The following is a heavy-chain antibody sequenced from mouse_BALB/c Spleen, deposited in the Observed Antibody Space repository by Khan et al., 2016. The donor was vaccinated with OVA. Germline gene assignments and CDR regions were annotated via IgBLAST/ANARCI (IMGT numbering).Heavy chain of an antibody. Sequence: EVQLQQSGAELVKPGASVKLSCTASGFNIKDTYMHWVKQRPEQGLEWIGRIDPANGNTKYDPKFQDKATITADKSSNTAYLQLSSLTSEDTAVYYCARDYWDVFAYWGQGTLVTVSA. CDR3: ARDYWDVFAY. V-gene: IGHV14-3*02. CDR1: GFNIKDTY. CDR2: IDPANGNT. D-gene: IGHD4-1*01. J-gene: IGHJ3*01.